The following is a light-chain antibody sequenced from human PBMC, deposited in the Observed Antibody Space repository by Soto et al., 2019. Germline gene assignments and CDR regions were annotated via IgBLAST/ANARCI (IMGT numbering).Light chain of an antibody. CDR3: SSYTTANTYV. J-gene: IGLJ1*01. Sequence: QSVLTQPPSASGTPGQRVNISCSGSSSNIGSNYVYWYRQFPGTAPKLLIQRNNQRPSGVPARFSGSKSGTSASLAISGLRSEDEADYYCSSYTTANTYVFGTGTKLTVL. V-gene: IGLV1-47*01. CDR2: RNN. CDR1: SSNIGSNY.